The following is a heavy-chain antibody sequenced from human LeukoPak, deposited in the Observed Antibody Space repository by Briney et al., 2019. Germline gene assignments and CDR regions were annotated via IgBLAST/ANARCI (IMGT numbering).Heavy chain of an antibody. J-gene: IGHJ4*02. CDR3: ARGTVQMGMGERFFDF. CDR1: GGSINTYY. V-gene: IGHV4-59*01. CDR2: IYYSGTT. D-gene: IGHD3-16*01. Sequence: SETLSLTCSVSGGSINTYYWTWIRLSPGKGLDWIGYIYYSGTTNYNPSLKSRVSMLVDTSRNQFSLRLSSVTAADTAIYYCARGTVQMGMGERFFDFWGQGTLVTVSS.